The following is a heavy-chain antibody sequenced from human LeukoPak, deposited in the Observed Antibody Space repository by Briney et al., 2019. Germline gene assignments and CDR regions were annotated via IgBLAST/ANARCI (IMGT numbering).Heavy chain of an antibody. CDR1: GYTFTDYY. V-gene: IGHV1-2*06. CDR2: ITSNSGGT. J-gene: IGHJ5*02. D-gene: IGHD6-13*01. CDR3: ARGPAAATNWFDP. Sequence: ASVKVSCKASGYTFTDYYMHWVRQAPGQGLEWVGRITSNSGGTSYAQKFQGRVTMTRDTSISTAYMELSRLRSDDTAVYYCARGPAAATNWFDPWGQGTLVTVSS.